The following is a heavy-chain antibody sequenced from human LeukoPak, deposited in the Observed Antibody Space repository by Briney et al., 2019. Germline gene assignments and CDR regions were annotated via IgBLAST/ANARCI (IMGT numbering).Heavy chain of an antibody. CDR2: IRYDGSNK. Sequence: GGSLRLSCAASGFTFSDYGMHWVRQAPGKGLEWMAFIRYDGSNKFYADSLKGRFTIPRDNSKNTVYLQMNSLRAEDTAVYYCATSLVVLITHDVFDIWGQGTMVTVSS. D-gene: IGHD3-22*01. J-gene: IGHJ3*02. V-gene: IGHV3-30*02. CDR1: GFTFSDYG. CDR3: ATSLVVLITHDVFDI.